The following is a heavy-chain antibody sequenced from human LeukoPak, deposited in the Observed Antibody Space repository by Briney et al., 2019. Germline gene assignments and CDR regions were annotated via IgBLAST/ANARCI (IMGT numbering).Heavy chain of an antibody. Sequence: SVKVSCKASGGTFSSYAISWVRQAPGQELEWMGGIIPIFGTANYAQKFQGRVTITADESTSTAYMELSSLRSEDTAVYYCARPDIVATNYYYYGMDVWGQGTTVTVSS. CDR1: GGTFSSYA. CDR2: IIPIFGTA. CDR3: ARPDIVATNYYYYGMDV. V-gene: IGHV1-69*13. D-gene: IGHD5-12*01. J-gene: IGHJ6*02.